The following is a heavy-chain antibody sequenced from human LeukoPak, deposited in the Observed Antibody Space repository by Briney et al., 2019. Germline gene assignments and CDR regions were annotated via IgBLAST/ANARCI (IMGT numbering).Heavy chain of an antibody. D-gene: IGHD2-21*01. V-gene: IGHV4-4*07. Sequence: SETLSLTCTVSGGSISSYYRSWIRQPAGKGLEWLGRIYTSGSTNSNTSLRSRVPMSVDTSKNQISLKLSSVTAADTAVYYCARDRQAYCGGDCYSNYFDYWGQGTLVTVSS. CDR1: GGSISSYY. J-gene: IGHJ4*02. CDR3: ARDRQAYCGGDCYSNYFDY. CDR2: IYTSGST.